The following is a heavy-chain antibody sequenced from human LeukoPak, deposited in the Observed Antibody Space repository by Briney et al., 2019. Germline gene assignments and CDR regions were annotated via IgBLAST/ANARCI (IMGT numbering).Heavy chain of an antibody. CDR3: ARGLHGDY. CDR2: IYYSGST. J-gene: IGHJ4*02. V-gene: IGHV4-61*01. CDR1: GGSVSSGSYY. Sequence: PSETLSLTCTVSGGSVSSGSYYWSWIRQPPGKGLEWIGYIYYSGSTNYNPSLKSRVTISVDTSKNQFSLKLSSVTAADTAVYYCARGLHGDYWGQGTLVTVSS. D-gene: IGHD2-21*02.